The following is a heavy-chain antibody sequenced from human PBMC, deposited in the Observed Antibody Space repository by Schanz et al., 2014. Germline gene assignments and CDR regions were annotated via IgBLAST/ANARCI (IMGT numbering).Heavy chain of an antibody. CDR3: ARGSCTASGCYDAFDL. Sequence: QVQLVQSGAEVKKPGASVKLSCKASGYTFSTYYIHWVRQAPGQGLEWMGLINPIDGSTTYVWGFHGRLTMTRDTSTTTVYMDLSTLRSEDTAVYYCARGSCTASGCYDAFDLWGQGTLVTVSS. CDR2: INPIDGST. D-gene: IGHD2-2*01. CDR1: GYTFSTYY. J-gene: IGHJ3*01. V-gene: IGHV1-46*01.